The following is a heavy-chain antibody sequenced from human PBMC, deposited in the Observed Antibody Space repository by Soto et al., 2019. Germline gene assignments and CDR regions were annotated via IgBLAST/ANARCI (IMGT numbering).Heavy chain of an antibody. CDR2: INHSGST. Sequence: TSETLSLTCAVYGGSFSGYYWSWIRQPPGKGLEWIGEINHSGSTNYNPSLKSRVTISVDTSKNQFSLKLSPVTAADTAVCYCARGRAFDIWGQGTMVTVSS. CDR1: GGSFSGYY. V-gene: IGHV4-34*01. CDR3: ARGRAFDI. J-gene: IGHJ3*02.